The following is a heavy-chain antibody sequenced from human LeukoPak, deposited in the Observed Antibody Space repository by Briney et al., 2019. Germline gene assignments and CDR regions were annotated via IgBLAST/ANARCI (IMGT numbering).Heavy chain of an antibody. Sequence: GGSLRLSCAASGFTFTNYALHWVRQAPGKGLEWVAVISYDGTNKYYADSVKGRFTISRDNSKNTLYLQMNSLRVDDTAVYYCARDRPIDYWGQGTLVTVSS. CDR2: ISYDGTNK. CDR1: GFTFTNYA. V-gene: IGHV3-30*14. CDR3: ARDRPIDY. J-gene: IGHJ4*02.